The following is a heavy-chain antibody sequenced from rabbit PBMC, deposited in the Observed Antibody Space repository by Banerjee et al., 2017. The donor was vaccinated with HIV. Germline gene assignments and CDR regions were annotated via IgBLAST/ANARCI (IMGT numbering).Heavy chain of an antibody. D-gene: IGHD7-1*01. CDR1: GFSFSSDYD. CDR3: ARGYPGYVDYGFTRLDL. J-gene: IGHJ3*01. Sequence: QEQLVESGGGLVKPEGSLTLTCTASGFSFSSDYDMCWVRQAPGKGLEYIGHIYSADGSIYYASWAKGRFTISKMSSTTVILQMTSLTAADTATYFCARGYPGYVDYGFTRLDLWGQGTLVTVS. CDR2: IYSADGSI. V-gene: IGHV1S45*01.